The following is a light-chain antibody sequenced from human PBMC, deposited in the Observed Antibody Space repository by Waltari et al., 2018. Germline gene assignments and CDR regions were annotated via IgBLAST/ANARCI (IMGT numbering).Light chain of an antibody. J-gene: IGKJ2*01. CDR3: QQYGSSPHT. CDR2: GAA. V-gene: IGKV3-20*01. CDR1: QSVSSSY. Sequence: EIVLTQSPGTLSLSPAERATLSCRASQSVSSSYLAWYQQKPVQAPRLLIHGAAGRATGIPGRFSGSRAGTEFTLTISRLEPEDFAVYYCQQYGSSPHTCGHGTKLES.